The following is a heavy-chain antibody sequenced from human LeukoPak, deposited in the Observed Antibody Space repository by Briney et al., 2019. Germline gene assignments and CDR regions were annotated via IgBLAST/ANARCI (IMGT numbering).Heavy chain of an antibody. CDR3: AGKTDRKGEFGRDRYFDL. Sequence: GGSLRLSCVVSVFTFTQYEMVWVRQAPGKGLEWVSYINVGGSATNYADSMKGRFTMSRDDARDSVYLQLNSLGGEDTAIYYCAGKTDRKGEFGRDRYFDLRRRGTLVTVSS. V-gene: IGHV3-48*03. D-gene: IGHD2/OR15-2a*01. CDR2: INVGGSAT. CDR1: VFTFTQYE. J-gene: IGHJ2*01.